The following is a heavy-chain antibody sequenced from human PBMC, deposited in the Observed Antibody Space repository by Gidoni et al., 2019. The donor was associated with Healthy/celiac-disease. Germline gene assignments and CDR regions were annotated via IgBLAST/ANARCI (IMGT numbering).Heavy chain of an antibody. D-gene: IGHD2-2*02. V-gene: IGHV4-59*12. CDR3: ARLDCSSTSCCTAGGFDI. J-gene: IGHJ3*02. CDR2: IYYSGST. Sequence: SWIRQPPGKGLEWFGYIYYSGSTNYNPSLKSRVTISVDTSKNQFSLKLSSVTAADTAVYYCARLDCSSTSCCTAGGFDIWGQGTLVTVSS.